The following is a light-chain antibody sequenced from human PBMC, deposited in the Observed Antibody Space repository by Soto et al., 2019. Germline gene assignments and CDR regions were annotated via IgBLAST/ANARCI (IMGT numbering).Light chain of an antibody. CDR3: SSYTSSSTYVV. V-gene: IGLV2-14*01. Sequence: QSALTQPASVSGSPGQSITISCTGTSSDVGGYNYVSWYQQHPGKAPKLMIYEVSNRPSGVSNRFSGSKSGNTASLTISGLQAEDEADYYCSSYTSSSTYVVVGGGTKVTVL. J-gene: IGLJ2*01. CDR2: EVS. CDR1: SSDVGGYNY.